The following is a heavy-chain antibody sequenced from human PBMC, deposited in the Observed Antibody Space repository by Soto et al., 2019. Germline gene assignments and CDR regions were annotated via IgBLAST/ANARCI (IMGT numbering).Heavy chain of an antibody. CDR2: INHSGST. CDR3: ARHHPRTAGPPYAFDY. CDR1: SGSFSGSY. J-gene: IGHJ4*02. V-gene: IGHV4-34*01. D-gene: IGHD6-13*01. Sequence: PSETLSLTCAVYSGSFSGSYWSWIRQPPGKGLEWIGEINHSGSTDYNPSLKSRVTISVDTSKNQFSLKLSSVTAADTAVYYCARHHPRTAGPPYAFDYWGQGTLVTVSS.